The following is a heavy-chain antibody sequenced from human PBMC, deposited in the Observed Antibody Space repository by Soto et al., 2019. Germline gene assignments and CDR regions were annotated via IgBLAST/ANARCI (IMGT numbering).Heavy chain of an antibody. V-gene: IGHV1-2*04. CDR1: GYTFTGYY. Sequence: ASVKVSCKASGYTFTGYYMHWVRQAPGQGLEWMGWINPNSGGTNYAQKFQGWVTMTRDTSISTAYMELSRLRSDDTAVYYFAREAYPASTATGIDYWGQGTLVTVSS. CDR3: AREAYPASTATGIDY. J-gene: IGHJ4*02. D-gene: IGHD1-1*01. CDR2: INPNSGGT.